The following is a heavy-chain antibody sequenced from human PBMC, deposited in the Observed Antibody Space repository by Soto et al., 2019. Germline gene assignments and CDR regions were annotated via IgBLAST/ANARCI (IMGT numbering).Heavy chain of an antibody. J-gene: IGHJ4*02. V-gene: IGHV4-4*02. CDR3: ARKAWVRFDY. Sequence: SETLSLTCAVSGYSISSSVWWTWVRQPPGRGLEWIGEVFHTGNTNYNPSLKSRVTMSVDKSTNEFSLKVTSVTAADTAIYYCARKAWVRFDYWGQGALVTVYS. CDR1: GYSISSSVW. D-gene: IGHD2-21*01. CDR2: VFHTGNT.